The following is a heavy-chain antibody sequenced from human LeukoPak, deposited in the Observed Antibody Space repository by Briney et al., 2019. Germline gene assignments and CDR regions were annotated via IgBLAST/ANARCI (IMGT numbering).Heavy chain of an antibody. CDR3: AXXQYDFWSAYGFDY. CDR2: ISGSDGST. D-gene: IGHD3-3*01. Sequence: GGSLRLSCAASGFTFSSHAMTWVRQAPGKGLEWVSGISGSDGSTYYADSVVGRFTISRDNSKSTLYLQMNSLRADDTATYYCAXXQYDFWSAYGFDYWGRGTLVTVSS. V-gene: IGHV3-23*01. J-gene: IGHJ4*02. CDR1: GFTFSSHA.